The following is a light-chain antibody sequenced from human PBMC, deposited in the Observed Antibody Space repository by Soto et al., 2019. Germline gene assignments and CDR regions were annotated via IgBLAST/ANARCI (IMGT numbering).Light chain of an antibody. CDR3: QHDYSTPFP. CDR2: GAS. J-gene: IGKJ4*02. V-gene: IGKV3-15*01. CDR1: QSVSSN. Sequence: EKVMAKSPSTLSVYPGESATLSCRASQSVSSNLAWYQQQPGQAPKLLIYGASNRASGIPARFSGSGSGTDFTLTISSLQPEDFAPYYCQHDYSTPFPFGGGTKVDIK.